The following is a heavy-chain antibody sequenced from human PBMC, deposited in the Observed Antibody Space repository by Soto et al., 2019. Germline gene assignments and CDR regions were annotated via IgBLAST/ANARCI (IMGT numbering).Heavy chain of an antibody. CDR2: IYYSGST. Sequence: QVQLQESGPGLVKPSQTLSLTCTVSGGSISSGGYYWSWIRQHPGKGLEWIGYIYYSGSTYYNPSLKSRVTISVDTSKNQFSLKLSSVTAADTAVYYCARDQTGVVSFYYFGMDVWGQGTTVTVSS. J-gene: IGHJ6*02. CDR1: GGSISSGGYY. CDR3: ARDQTGVVSFYYFGMDV. V-gene: IGHV4-31*03. D-gene: IGHD3-3*01.